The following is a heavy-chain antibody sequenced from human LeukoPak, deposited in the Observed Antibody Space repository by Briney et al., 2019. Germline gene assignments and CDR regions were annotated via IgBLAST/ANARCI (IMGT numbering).Heavy chain of an antibody. V-gene: IGHV3-23*01. J-gene: IGHJ4*02. CDR1: GFTFSSYG. CDR2: ISGSGGST. D-gene: IGHD4-17*01. Sequence: GGSLRLSCAASGFTFSSYGMSWVRQAPGKVLEWVSAISGSGGSTYYADSVKGRFTISRDNSKNTLYLQMNSLRAEDTAVYYCAKDLDYGDYDGGDYFDYWGQGTLVTVSS. CDR3: AKDLDYGDYDGGDYFDY.